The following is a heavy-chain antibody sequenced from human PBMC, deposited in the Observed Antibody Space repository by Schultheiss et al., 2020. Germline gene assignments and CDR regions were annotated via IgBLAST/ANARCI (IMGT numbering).Heavy chain of an antibody. Sequence: GGSLRLSCAASGFTFSSYGMHWVRQAPGKGLEWVAVISYDGSNKYYADSVKGRFTISRDNSKNTLYLQMNSLRAEDTAVYYCARAMGRSTSRSPFDPWGQGTLGTVAS. D-gene: IGHD2-2*01. V-gene: IGHV3-30*03. CDR2: ISYDGSNK. CDR1: GFTFSSYG. CDR3: ARAMGRSTSRSPFDP. J-gene: IGHJ5*02.